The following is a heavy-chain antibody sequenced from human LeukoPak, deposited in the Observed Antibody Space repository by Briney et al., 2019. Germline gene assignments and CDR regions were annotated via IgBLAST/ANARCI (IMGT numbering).Heavy chain of an antibody. D-gene: IGHD2-21*01. CDR2: IYYSGST. CDR3: ASGIPSSWFDP. V-gene: IGHV4-31*02. Sequence: WIGYIYYSGSTYYNPSLKSRVTISVDTSKNQFSLKLSSVTAADTAVYYCASGIPSSWFDPWGQGTLVTVSS. J-gene: IGHJ5*02.